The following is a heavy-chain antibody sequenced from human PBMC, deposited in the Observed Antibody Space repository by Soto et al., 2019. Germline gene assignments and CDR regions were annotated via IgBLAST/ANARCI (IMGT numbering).Heavy chain of an antibody. CDR3: AKPYFFCPGEHPYYFDY. Sequence: EVQLLDSGGGLVQPGGSLRLSCAASGFTFSNYAMTWVRQGPGKGLEWVSGISGSGGRSYYADSVKGRFTISRDNSKSFLYLQMNSLRAEDAAFFSCAKPYFFCPGEHPYYFDYGGQGPLVTFSS. CDR1: GFTFSNYA. CDR2: ISGSGGRS. V-gene: IGHV3-23*01. D-gene: IGHD1-26*01. J-gene: IGHJ4*02.